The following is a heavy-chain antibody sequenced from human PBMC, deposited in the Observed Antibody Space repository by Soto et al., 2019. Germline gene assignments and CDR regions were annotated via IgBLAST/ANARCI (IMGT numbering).Heavy chain of an antibody. V-gene: IGHV4-39*01. CDR3: ARATVLFAFDY. CDR2: IYYSGST. J-gene: IGHJ4*02. D-gene: IGHD2-21*01. Sequence: SETLSLTCTVSGGSISSSSYYWGWIRQPPGKGLEWIGSIYYSGSTYYNPSLKSRVTISVDTSKNQFSLKLSSVTAADTAVYYCARATVLFAFDYWGQGTLVTVSS. CDR1: GGSISSSSYY.